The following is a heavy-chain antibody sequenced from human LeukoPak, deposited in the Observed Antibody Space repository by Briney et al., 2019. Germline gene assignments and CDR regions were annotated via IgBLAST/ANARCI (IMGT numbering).Heavy chain of an antibody. CDR3: ARGMGDSSSWYPFDY. Sequence: PSETLSLTCTVSGGSISSGGYYWSWIRQHPGKGLEWIGYIYYSGSTYYNPSLKSRVTISVDTSKNQFSLKLSSVTAADTAVYYCARGMGDSSSWYPFDYWGQGTLVTVSS. J-gene: IGHJ4*02. V-gene: IGHV4-31*03. CDR1: GGSISSGGYY. CDR2: IYYSGST. D-gene: IGHD6-13*01.